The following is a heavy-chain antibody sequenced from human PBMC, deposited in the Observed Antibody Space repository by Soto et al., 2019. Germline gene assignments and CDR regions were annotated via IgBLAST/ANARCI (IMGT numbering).Heavy chain of an antibody. CDR3: ASGYDYGSGDIYYGMDV. CDR2: ISSSGSTI. CDR1: GFTFSDYY. Sequence: QVQLVESGGGLVQPGGSLRLSCAASGFTFSDYYMSWIRQAPGKGLEWVSYISSSGSTIYYADSVKGRFTISMDNAKNSLYLQMNSLRAEDTAVYYCASGYDYGSGDIYYGMDVWGQGTTVTVSS. D-gene: IGHD3-10*01. V-gene: IGHV3-11*01. J-gene: IGHJ6*02.